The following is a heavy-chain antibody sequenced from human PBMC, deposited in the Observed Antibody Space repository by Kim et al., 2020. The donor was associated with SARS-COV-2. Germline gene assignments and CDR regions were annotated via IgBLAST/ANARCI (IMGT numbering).Heavy chain of an antibody. J-gene: IGHJ4*02. D-gene: IGHD3-22*01. Sequence: VKGRCTISRDDSKNTLYLQMNSLKTEDTAVYYCTVTYYYDSSGYTSSGDYWGQGTLVTVSS. V-gene: IGHV3-15*01. CDR3: TVTYYYDSSGYTSSGDY.